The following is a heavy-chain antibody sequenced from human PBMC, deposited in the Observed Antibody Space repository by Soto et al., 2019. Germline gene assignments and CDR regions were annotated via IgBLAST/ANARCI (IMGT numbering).Heavy chain of an antibody. D-gene: IGHD6-19*01. CDR3: AREALGSSGWLDY. J-gene: IGHJ4*02. CDR2: ISYDATDT. CDR1: GFTFSNCA. V-gene: IGHV3-30-3*01. Sequence: QVQVVESGGGVDQPGRSLRLSCAASGFTFSNCAMHWVRQAPGKGLAWVAVISYDATDTYYADSVKGRFTISRDNSKNTLYLQMNSLRAEDTAVYYCAREALGSSGWLDYWGQGTLVTVSS.